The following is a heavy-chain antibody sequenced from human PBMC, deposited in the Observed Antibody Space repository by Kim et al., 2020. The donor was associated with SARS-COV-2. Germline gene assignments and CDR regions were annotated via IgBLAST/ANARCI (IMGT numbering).Heavy chain of an antibody. D-gene: IGHD4-17*01. Sequence: NYATKIQGRVTMTEDTSTEPAYMELSSLRSEDTAVYYCATGRAVTTPVDYWGQGTLVTVSS. J-gene: IGHJ4*02. V-gene: IGHV1-24*01. CDR3: ATGRAVTTPVDY.